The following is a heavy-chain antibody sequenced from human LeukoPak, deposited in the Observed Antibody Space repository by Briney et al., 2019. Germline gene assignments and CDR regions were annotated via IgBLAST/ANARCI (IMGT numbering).Heavy chain of an antibody. CDR2: INHSGST. CDR3: ARGRSYERQWLVLVGY. V-gene: IGHV4-34*01. Sequence: SETLSLTCAVYGGSFSGYYWSWIRQPPGKGLEWIGEINHSGSTNYNPSLKSRVTISVDTSKNQFSLKLSSVTAADTAVYYCARGRSYERQWLVLVGYWGQGTLVTVSS. J-gene: IGHJ4*02. CDR1: GGSFSGYY. D-gene: IGHD6-19*01.